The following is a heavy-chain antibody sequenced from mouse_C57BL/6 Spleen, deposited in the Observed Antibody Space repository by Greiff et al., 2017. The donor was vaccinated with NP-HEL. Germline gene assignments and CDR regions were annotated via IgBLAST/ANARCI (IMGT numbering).Heavy chain of an antibody. CDR3: ARHRDYYFDY. CDR2: IDPYSGGT. V-gene: IGHV1-72*01. D-gene: IGHD3-1*01. J-gene: IGHJ2*01. CDR1: GYTFTSYW. Sequence: QVQLKQPGAELVKPGASVKLSCKASGYTFTSYWMHWVKQRPGRGLEWIGRIDPYSGGTKYNEKFKSKATLTVDKPSSTAYLQLSSLTSEDSAVNYCARHRDYYFDYWGQGTTLTVSS.